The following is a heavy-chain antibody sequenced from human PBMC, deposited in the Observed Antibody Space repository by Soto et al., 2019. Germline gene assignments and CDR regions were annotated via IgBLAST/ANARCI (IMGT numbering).Heavy chain of an antibody. CDR2: IYHSGST. CDR1: GGSISSSNW. Sequence: PSETLSLTCAVSGGSISSSNWWSWVRQPPGKGLEWIGEIYHSGSTNYNPSLKSRVTISVDKSKNQFSLKLSSVTAADTAVYYCARDRRRDYDFCSGYQDYYYYGMDVWGQGSTVTVSS. CDR3: ARDRRRDYDFCSGYQDYYYYGMDV. V-gene: IGHV4-4*02. J-gene: IGHJ6*02. D-gene: IGHD3-3*01.